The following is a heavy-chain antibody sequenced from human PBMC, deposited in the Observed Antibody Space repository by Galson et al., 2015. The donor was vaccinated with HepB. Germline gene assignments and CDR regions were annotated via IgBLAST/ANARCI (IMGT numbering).Heavy chain of an antibody. Sequence: SVKVSCKASGYTFTSYYMHWVRQAPGQGLEWMGIINPSGGSTSYAQKFQGRVTTTRNTSISTAYMELSSLRSEDTAVYYCARGVAGPIVNYYYYMDVWGKGTTVTVSS. V-gene: IGHV1-46*01. CDR3: ARGVAGPIVNYYYYMDV. J-gene: IGHJ6*03. CDR1: GYTFTSYY. D-gene: IGHD6-19*01. CDR2: INPSGGST.